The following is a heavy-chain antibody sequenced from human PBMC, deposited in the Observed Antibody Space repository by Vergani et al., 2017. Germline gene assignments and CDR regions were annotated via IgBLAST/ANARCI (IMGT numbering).Heavy chain of an antibody. CDR2: VDPEDGET. CDR1: GYTFTDHY. D-gene: IGHD4-17*01. J-gene: IGHJ6*02. Sequence: EVQLVQSGAEVKKPGATMKISCKVSGYTFTDHYMHWVKPAPGQGLEWMGLVDPEDGETIYAEKFKGRVTIAADTSTDTAHLELSSLRSEDTAVYYCATPQTVTTGGMEVWGQGTTVIVSS. CDR3: ATPQTVTTGGMEV. V-gene: IGHV1-69-2*01.